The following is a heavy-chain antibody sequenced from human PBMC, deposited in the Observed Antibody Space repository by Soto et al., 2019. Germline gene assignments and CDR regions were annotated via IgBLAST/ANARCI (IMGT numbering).Heavy chain of an antibody. D-gene: IGHD3-10*01. J-gene: IGHJ4*02. CDR2: INPSGGST. CDR3: ARDFLPVHLVAGGSGHYFDY. V-gene: IGHV1-46*01. Sequence: QVQLVQSGAEVKKPGASVKVSCKASGYTFTSYYMHWVRQAPGQGLEWMGIINPSGGSTSYAQKFQGRVTMTRDTSTSTVYMELSSLRSEDTAVYYCARDFLPVHLVAGGSGHYFDYWGQGTLVTVSS. CDR1: GYTFTSYY.